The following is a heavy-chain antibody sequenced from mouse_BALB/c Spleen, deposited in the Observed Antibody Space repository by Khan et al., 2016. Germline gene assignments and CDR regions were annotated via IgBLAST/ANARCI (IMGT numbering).Heavy chain of an antibody. D-gene: IGHD1-1*01. CDR1: GFAFSSYD. CDR2: ISSGGGST. J-gene: IGHJ2*01. V-gene: IGHV5-12-1*01. Sequence: EVELVESGGGLVKPGGSLKLSCAASGFAFSSYDMSWVRQTPEKRLEWVAYISSGGGSTYYPDTVKGRFTISRDNDKNTLYLQMSSLKSEDTAMYYCARHYYGSYYWGQGTTLTVSS. CDR3: ARHYYGSYY.